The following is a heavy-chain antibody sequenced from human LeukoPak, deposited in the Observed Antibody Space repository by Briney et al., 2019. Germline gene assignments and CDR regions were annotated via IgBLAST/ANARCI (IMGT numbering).Heavy chain of an antibody. CDR3: ARDQVSSGYWAPKDY. CDR2: ISSSGSTI. D-gene: IGHD3-22*01. CDR1: GFTFSSYE. V-gene: IGHV3-48*03. Sequence: GGSLRLSCAASGFTFSSYEMNWVRQAPGKGLEWVSYISSSGSTIYYADSVKGRFTISRDNAKNSLYLQMNSLRAEDTAVYYCARDQVSSGYWAPKDYWGQGTLVTVSS. J-gene: IGHJ4*02.